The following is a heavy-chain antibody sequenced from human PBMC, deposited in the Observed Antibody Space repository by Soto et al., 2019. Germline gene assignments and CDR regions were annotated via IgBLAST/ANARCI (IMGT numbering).Heavy chain of an antibody. J-gene: IGHJ4*02. D-gene: IGHD1-26*01. CDR2: IFHSGST. Sequence: SETLSLTCAVFGGSVSNSNWWTWVRQPPGKGLDWIGEIFHSGSTNYNSSLMGRVTISVDKANNQFSLKLSSVTAADTAVYYCAHRPIVGAAIWGQGTLVTVSS. CDR1: GGSVSNSNW. CDR3: AHRPIVGAAI. V-gene: IGHV4-4*02.